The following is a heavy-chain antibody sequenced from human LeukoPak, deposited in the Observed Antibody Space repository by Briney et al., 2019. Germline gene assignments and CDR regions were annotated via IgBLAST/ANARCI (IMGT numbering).Heavy chain of an antibody. CDR1: GYSISSGYY. Sequence: PSETLSLTCAVSGYSISSGYYWGWIRQPPGKGLEWIANIYHSGSTYYNPSLKSRITISVNTSKNQFSLKLSSVTAADTAVYYCARPLSYGSWFDPWGQGTLLTVSS. CDR3: ARPLSYGSWFDP. J-gene: IGHJ5*02. CDR2: IYHSGST. V-gene: IGHV4-38-2*01. D-gene: IGHD4-17*01.